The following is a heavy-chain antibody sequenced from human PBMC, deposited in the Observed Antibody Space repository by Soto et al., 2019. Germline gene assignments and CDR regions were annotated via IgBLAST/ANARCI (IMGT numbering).Heavy chain of an antibody. V-gene: IGHV1-69*01. D-gene: IGHD1-26*01. CDR2: IIPIFGTA. Sequence: KVSCKASGGTFSSYAISWVRQAPGQGLEWMGGIIPIFGTANYAQKFQGRVTITADESTSTAYMELSSLRSEDTAVYYCARGATKPLYYYGMDVWGQGTTVTVS. J-gene: IGHJ6*02. CDR1: GGTFSSYA. CDR3: ARGATKPLYYYGMDV.